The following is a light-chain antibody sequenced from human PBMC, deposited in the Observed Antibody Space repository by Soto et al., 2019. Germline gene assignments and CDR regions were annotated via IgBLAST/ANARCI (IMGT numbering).Light chain of an antibody. CDR2: DVS. Sequence: QSALTQPRSVSGSPGQSVTISCTGTSSDVGGYNYVSWYQHHPGKAPKLMIYDVSKRPSGVPDRFSGSKSGNTASLTISGLQAEDEADYYCCSYAGSYTYVFGTGNKVTVL. J-gene: IGLJ1*01. V-gene: IGLV2-11*01. CDR1: SSDVGGYNY. CDR3: CSYAGSYTYV.